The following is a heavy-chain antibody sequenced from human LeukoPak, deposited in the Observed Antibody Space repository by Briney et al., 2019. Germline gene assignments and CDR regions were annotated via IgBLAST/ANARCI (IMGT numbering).Heavy chain of an antibody. D-gene: IGHD4-17*01. Sequence: ASVKVSCKASGYTFTSYYIHWVRQAPGQGLEWMGIINPSGGSTSYAQKFQGRVTMTRDTSTSTVYMELSSLRSEDTAVYYCARDAVDYGPDYWGQGTLVTVSS. V-gene: IGHV1-46*01. CDR2: INPSGGST. J-gene: IGHJ4*02. CDR1: GYTFTSYY. CDR3: ARDAVDYGPDY.